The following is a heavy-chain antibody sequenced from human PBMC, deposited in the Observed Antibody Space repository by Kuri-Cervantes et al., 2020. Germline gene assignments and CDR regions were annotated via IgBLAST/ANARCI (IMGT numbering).Heavy chain of an antibody. CDR1: GFTFSSYT. J-gene: IGHJ3*02. CDR3: ARDFPPHYSSSVPDAFDN. V-gene: IGHV3-21*01. D-gene: IGHD6-6*01. CDR2: ISSSSSYI. Sequence: GGSLRLSSAASGFTFSSYTMNWVRQAPGKGLEWVSSISSSSSYINYADSVKGRFTISRDNAKNSLYLQMNSLRAEDTAVYYCARDFPPHYSSSVPDAFDNWGQGTMVTVSS.